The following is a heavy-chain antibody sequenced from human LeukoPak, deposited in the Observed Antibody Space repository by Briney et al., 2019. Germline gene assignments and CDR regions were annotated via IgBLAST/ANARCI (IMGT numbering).Heavy chain of an antibody. J-gene: IGHJ4*02. CDR3: ARDYSSSSLSN. V-gene: IGHV3-23*01. CDR2: ISSTGGTA. Sequence: GGSLRLSCAASGFTFSSFGMSWVRQAPGKGLEWVSAISSTGGTAYYADSVKGRFTISRDNSKNTLYLQMNSLRAEDTAVYYCARDYSSSSLSNWGQGTLVTVSS. D-gene: IGHD6-6*01. CDR1: GFTFSSFG.